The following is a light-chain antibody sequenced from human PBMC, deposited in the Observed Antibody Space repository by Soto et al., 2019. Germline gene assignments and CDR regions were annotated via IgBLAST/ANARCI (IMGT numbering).Light chain of an antibody. CDR1: QGIGFY. Sequence: IQLTQSPSSLSASVGDRVTITCRASQGIGFYLAWYQQKPGSAPQLLIYAASTLQSGVPSRFSGSGSGTNFTLTISGLQPEDFAVYYCQHYVNWPLTFGGGTKVESK. CDR3: QHYVNWPLT. V-gene: IGKV1-9*01. CDR2: AAS. J-gene: IGKJ4*01.